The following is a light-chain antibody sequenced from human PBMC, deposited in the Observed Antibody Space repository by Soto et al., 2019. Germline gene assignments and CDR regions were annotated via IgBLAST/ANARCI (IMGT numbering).Light chain of an antibody. V-gene: IGKV3-15*01. CDR3: QQYNKFPSLT. Sequence: EIVMTQSPATLSVSPGERATLSCRASQSVSSNLAWYQQKPGQAPRLLIYGASPRATGIPARFSGSGSGTEFTLTIGSLQSEDFAVYYCQQYNKFPSLTFGGGTKVEIK. CDR1: QSVSSN. CDR2: GAS. J-gene: IGKJ4*01.